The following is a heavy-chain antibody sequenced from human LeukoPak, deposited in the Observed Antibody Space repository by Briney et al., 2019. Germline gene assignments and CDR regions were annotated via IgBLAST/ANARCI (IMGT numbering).Heavy chain of an antibody. CDR3: ARNMVRGEGYGMDV. V-gene: IGHV4-38-2*02. Sequence: PSETLSLTCTVSGYSISSGYYWGWIRQPPGKGLEWIGNIDHGGSSIYNSSLRSRVTISRDTSKNQFSLKLSSVTAADTAVYYCARNMVRGEGYGMDVWGQGTTVTVSS. CDR1: GYSISSGYY. CDR2: IDHGGSS. D-gene: IGHD3-10*01. J-gene: IGHJ6*02.